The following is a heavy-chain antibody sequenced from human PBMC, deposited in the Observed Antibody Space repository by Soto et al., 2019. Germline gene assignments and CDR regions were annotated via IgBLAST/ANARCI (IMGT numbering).Heavy chain of an antibody. CDR2: ISYDGSHK. CDR3: AKDGAPRYCGRSSCHPAGAY. D-gene: IGHD2-15*01. CDR1: GFTFSDYV. J-gene: IGHJ4*02. V-gene: IGHV3-30*18. Sequence: QVQLVESGGGVVQPGRSLRLSCAGSGFTFSDYVLHWVRQAPGKGLEWVAVISYDGSHKYYADSVKGRLTIARDNSNNMLYLQMASLRAEDTAVYYCAKDGAPRYCGRSSCHPAGAYWGQGTLVTVSS.